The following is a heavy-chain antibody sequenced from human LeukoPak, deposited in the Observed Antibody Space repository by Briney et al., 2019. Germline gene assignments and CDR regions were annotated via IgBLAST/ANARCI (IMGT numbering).Heavy chain of an antibody. Sequence: SETLSLTCTVSGGSISSSSYYWGWIRQPPGKGLEWIGSIYYSGSTYYNPSLKSRVTISVDTSKNQFSLKLSSVTAADTAVYYCARHGRWLTGYYFDYWGQGTLVTVSS. CDR1: GGSISSSSYY. V-gene: IGHV4-39*01. J-gene: IGHJ4*02. CDR2: IYYSGST. D-gene: IGHD3-9*01. CDR3: ARHGRWLTGYYFDY.